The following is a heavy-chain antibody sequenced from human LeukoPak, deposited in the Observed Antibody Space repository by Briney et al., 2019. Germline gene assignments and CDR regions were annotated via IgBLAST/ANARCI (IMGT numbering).Heavy chain of an antibody. Sequence: SQTLSLTCTVSGGSISSGSYYWSWIRQPAGKGLEWIGRIYTSGSTNYNPSLKSRVTISVDTSKNQFSLKLSSVTAAVTAVYYCARDLGWLLAFDIWGQGTMVTVSS. CDR1: GGSISSGSYY. D-gene: IGHD3-3*01. V-gene: IGHV4-61*02. J-gene: IGHJ3*02. CDR2: IYTSGST. CDR3: ARDLGWLLAFDI.